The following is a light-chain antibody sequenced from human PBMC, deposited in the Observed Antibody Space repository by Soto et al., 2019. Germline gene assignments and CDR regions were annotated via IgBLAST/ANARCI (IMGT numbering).Light chain of an antibody. V-gene: IGKV1-39*01. Sequence: DIQMTQSPSSLSASVGDRVTSTCRSSQSISSYLNWYQQKPGKAPKLLIYAASSLQSGVPSRFSGSGSGTDFTLTISSLQPEDFATYYCQQSYSTRLTFGGGTKVDIK. CDR3: QQSYSTRLT. J-gene: IGKJ4*01. CDR2: AAS. CDR1: QSISSY.